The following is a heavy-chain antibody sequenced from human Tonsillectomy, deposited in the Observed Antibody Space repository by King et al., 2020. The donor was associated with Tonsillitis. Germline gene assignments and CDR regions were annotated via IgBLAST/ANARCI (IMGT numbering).Heavy chain of an antibody. V-gene: IGHV1-2*02. CDR2: LNPNSGGT. CDR3: ARGFVSFWGGSRTAPDW. D-gene: IGHD3-16*02. Sequence: QIQLVQSGAEVKKPGASVKVSCKTSGYTFTDYYIYWVRQAPGQGLEWMGWLNPNSGGTNYAQKFQGRVTMTRDTSISTAYMELGRLRSDDTAVYYCARGFVSFWGGSRTAPDWWGQGTLVTVSS. J-gene: IGHJ4*02. CDR1: GYTFTDYY.